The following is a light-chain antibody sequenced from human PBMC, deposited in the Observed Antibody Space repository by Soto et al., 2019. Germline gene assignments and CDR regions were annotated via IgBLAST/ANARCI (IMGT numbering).Light chain of an antibody. J-gene: IGKJ1*01. Sequence: DIQMTQSPSTLSASVGDRVTITCRASQSISSWLAWYQQKPGKAPKLLIYDASSLESGVPSRFSGSGSGTEFTLTISSLPPDDFATYYCQQYNSSSEAFGQGTKVDI. CDR3: QQYNSSSEA. V-gene: IGKV1-5*01. CDR2: DAS. CDR1: QSISSW.